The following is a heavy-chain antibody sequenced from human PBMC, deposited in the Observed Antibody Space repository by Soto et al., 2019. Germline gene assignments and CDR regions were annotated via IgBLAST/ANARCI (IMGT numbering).Heavy chain of an antibody. CDR3: ARDAESYYDSSAFDY. J-gene: IGHJ4*02. Sequence: QVQLVESGGGVVQPGRSLRLSCAASGFTFSSYGRHWVRQAPGKGLEWVAVIWYDGSNKYYADSVKGRFTISRDNSKNTLYLQMNSLRAADTAVYYCARDAESYYDSSAFDYWGQGTLVTVSS. V-gene: IGHV3-33*01. CDR2: IWYDGSNK. D-gene: IGHD3-22*01. CDR1: GFTFSSYG.